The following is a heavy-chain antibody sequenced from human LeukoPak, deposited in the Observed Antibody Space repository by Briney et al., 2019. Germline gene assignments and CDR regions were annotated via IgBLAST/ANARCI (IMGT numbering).Heavy chain of an antibody. CDR2: ISWNSGSI. J-gene: IGHJ5*02. Sequence: GRSLRLSCAASGFTFDDYAMHWVRQAPGKGLEWVSGISWNSGSIGYADSVKGRFTISRDNAKNSLYLQMNSLRAEHTVLYYCAEGSDDSRRGWFDPWGQGTLVTVSS. D-gene: IGHD3-22*01. CDR1: GFTFDDYA. CDR3: AEGSDDSRRGWFDP. V-gene: IGHV3-9*01.